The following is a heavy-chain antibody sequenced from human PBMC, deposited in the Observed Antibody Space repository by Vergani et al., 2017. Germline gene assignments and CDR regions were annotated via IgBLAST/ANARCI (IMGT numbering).Heavy chain of an antibody. D-gene: IGHD6-6*01. CDR2: IYTSEST. CDR1: GGPISPYY. Sequence: QVQPQESGPGLVKPSETLALPCIVSGGPISPYYWSWIRQPAGKGLEWIGRIYTSESTNYNPSLKSRVTMSVDTSKKQFSLKLSSVTAADTAVYYCAREYSSSVGFLAYWGQGTLVTVSS. J-gene: IGHJ4*02. CDR3: AREYSSSVGFLAY. V-gene: IGHV4-4*07.